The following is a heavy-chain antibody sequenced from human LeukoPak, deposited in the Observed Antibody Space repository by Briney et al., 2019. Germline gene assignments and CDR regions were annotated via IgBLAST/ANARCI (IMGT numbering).Heavy chain of an antibody. CDR1: GGSISSGGYS. J-gene: IGHJ4*02. Sequence: PSETLSLTCAVSGGSISSGGYSWSWIRQPPGKGLEWIGYIYHSGSTYYNPSLKSRVTISVDKSKNQFSLKLSSVTAADTAVYYCARGSDGSGSYRFYYFDYWGQGTLVTVSS. D-gene: IGHD3-10*01. V-gene: IGHV4-30-2*01. CDR2: IYHSGST. CDR3: ARGSDGSGSYRFYYFDY.